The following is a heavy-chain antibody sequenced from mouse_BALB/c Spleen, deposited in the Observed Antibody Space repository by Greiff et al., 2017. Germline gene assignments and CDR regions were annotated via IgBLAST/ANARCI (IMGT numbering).Heavy chain of an antibody. D-gene: IGHD1-2*01. Sequence: EVNVVESGGGLVQPKGSLKLSCAASGFTFNTYAMNWVRQAPGKGLEWVARIRSKSNNYATYYADSVKDRFTISRDDSQIMLYLQMNNLKTEDTAMYYCVRGLLRLHAMDYWGQGTSVTVSS. CDR1: GFTFNTYA. CDR2: IRSKSNNYAT. V-gene: IGHV10-1*02. J-gene: IGHJ4*01. CDR3: VRGLLRLHAMDY.